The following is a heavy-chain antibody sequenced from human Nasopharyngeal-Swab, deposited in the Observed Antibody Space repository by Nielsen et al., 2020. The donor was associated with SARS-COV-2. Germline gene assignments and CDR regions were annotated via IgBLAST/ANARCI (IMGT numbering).Heavy chain of an antibody. Sequence: SETLSLTCTVSGGSMNTISYYWGWIRQPPGKGLEWIGKIYNSGSAYNNPSLKSRVSISVDTSKNQFSLKLTSVTAADTAVYFCARGGYDYWFGHPFDPWGQGTLVTVSS. CDR1: GGSMNTISYY. V-gene: IGHV4-39*07. J-gene: IGHJ5*02. CDR3: ARGGYDYWFGHPFDP. D-gene: IGHD3-3*01. CDR2: IYNSGSA.